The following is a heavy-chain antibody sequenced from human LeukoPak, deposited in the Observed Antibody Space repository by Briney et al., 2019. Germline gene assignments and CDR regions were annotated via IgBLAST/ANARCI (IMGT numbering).Heavy chain of an antibody. J-gene: IGHJ5*02. Sequence: GGSLRLSCAASGFNFGDYGMTWVRQAPGKGLEWVSSINWNSGSTRYADSVKGRFTTSRDNAKNSLFLQMNSLRAEDTALYYCAKDITSSGGYWFDPWGQGTLVTVSS. CDR1: GFNFGDYG. CDR3: AKDITSSGGYWFDP. CDR2: INWNSGST. D-gene: IGHD6-19*01. V-gene: IGHV3-20*04.